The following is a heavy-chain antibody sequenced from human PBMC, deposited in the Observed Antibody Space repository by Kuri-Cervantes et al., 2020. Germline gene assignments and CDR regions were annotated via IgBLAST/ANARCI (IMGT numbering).Heavy chain of an antibody. Sequence: SLKISCAASGFTFDDYAMHWVRQAPGKGLEWVSSISWNSGSIGYADSVKGRFTISRDNAKNSLYLQMNSLRAEDTAVYYCARGGYCSGGSCYQTAYYYYYMDVWGKGTTVTVSS. CDR1: GFTFDDYA. J-gene: IGHJ6*03. CDR2: ISWNSGSI. D-gene: IGHD2-15*01. V-gene: IGHV3-9*01. CDR3: ARGGYCSGGSCYQTAYYYYYMDV.